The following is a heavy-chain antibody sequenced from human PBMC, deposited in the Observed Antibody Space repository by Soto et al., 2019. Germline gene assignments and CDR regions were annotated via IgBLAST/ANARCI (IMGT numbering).Heavy chain of an antibody. V-gene: IGHV3-30-3*01. CDR2: ISRDESNK. D-gene: IGHD2-8*02. CDR3: ARDKSGVCYTDCLYYYMDV. Sequence: PGGSLRLSCAASGFTFSTYAMHWVRQAPGKGLEWVAVISRDESNKYYIDSVKGRFTISRDNSKNTLYLQMNSLRAEDTAVYYCARDKSGVCYTDCLYYYMDVWGLGTTVTVSS. J-gene: IGHJ6*03. CDR1: GFTFSTYA.